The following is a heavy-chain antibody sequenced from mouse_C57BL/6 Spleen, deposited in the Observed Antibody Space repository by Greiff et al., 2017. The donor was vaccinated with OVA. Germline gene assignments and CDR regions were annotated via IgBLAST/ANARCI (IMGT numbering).Heavy chain of an antibody. Sequence: VQLKQSGAELVRPGASVKLSCTASGFNIKDDYMHWVKQRPEQGLEWIGWIDPENGDTEYASKFQGKATITADTSSNTAYLQLSSLTSEDTAVYYCTTLTGTKWYFDVWGTGTTVTVSS. CDR2: IDPENGDT. CDR1: GFNIKDDY. CDR3: TTLTGTKWYFDV. D-gene: IGHD4-1*01. V-gene: IGHV14-4*01. J-gene: IGHJ1*03.